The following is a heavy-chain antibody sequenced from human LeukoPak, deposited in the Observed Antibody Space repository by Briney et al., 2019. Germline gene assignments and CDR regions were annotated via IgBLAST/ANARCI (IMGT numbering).Heavy chain of an antibody. J-gene: IGHJ6*02. Sequence: KPSETLSLTCAVYGGSFSGYYWSWIRQPPGKGLEWIGEINHSGSTNYSPSLKSRVTISVDTSKNQFSLKLSSVTAADTAVYYCARVPLHYYGMDVWGQGTTVTVPS. CDR1: GGSFSGYY. CDR3: ARVPLHYYGMDV. CDR2: INHSGST. V-gene: IGHV4-34*01.